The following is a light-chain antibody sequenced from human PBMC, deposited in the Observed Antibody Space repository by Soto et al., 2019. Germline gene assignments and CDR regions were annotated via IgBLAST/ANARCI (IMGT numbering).Light chain of an antibody. CDR1: QSINNL. J-gene: IGKJ3*01. CDR2: DVS. Sequence: DVQMTQSPSTLSASVGDRVTITCRASQSINNLLAWYQQKPGKAPKFLIYDVSTLESGVPSRFSGSGSGTEFTLTISSLQSEDFAVYYCQQYNDWPFTFGPGTKVDIK. V-gene: IGKV1-5*01. CDR3: QQYNDWPFT.